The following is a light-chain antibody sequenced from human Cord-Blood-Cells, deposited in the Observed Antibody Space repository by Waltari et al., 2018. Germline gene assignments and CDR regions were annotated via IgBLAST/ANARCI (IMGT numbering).Light chain of an antibody. Sequence: EIVLTPSPGTLSLSPGDRATLPCRASQSVSSSYLAWYQQKPGQAPRLLIYGASSRATGIPDRFSGSGSGTDFTLTISRLEPEDFAVYYCQQYGSSPPLTFGGGTKVEIK. CDR2: GAS. V-gene: IGKV3-20*01. J-gene: IGKJ4*01. CDR3: QQYGSSPPLT. CDR1: QSVSSSY.